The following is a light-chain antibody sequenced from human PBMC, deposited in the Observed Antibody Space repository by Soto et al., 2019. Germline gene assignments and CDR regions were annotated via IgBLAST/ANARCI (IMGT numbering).Light chain of an antibody. Sequence: QSALTQPRSVSGSPGQSVPISCTGNSSDVCGYNYVSWYQQHPGKAPKLMIYDVSKRPSGVPDRFSGSKSGNTASLTISGLQAEDEADYYCCSYAGSYTFPYVFGTGTKVTVL. CDR3: CSYAGSYTFPYV. J-gene: IGLJ1*01. V-gene: IGLV2-11*01. CDR2: DVS. CDR1: SSDVCGYNY.